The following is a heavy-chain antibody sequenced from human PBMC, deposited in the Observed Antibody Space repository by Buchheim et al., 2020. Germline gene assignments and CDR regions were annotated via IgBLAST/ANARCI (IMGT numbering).Heavy chain of an antibody. Sequence: QGQLVQSGSELKTPGASVKVSCKASGYRFTESALNWIRQAPGQGLEWMGYINTYTGDPTYAQGFTGRFVFSLDNSVNTAYLQINNLRVEDTSVYYCAKDFQDRMDVWGQGTT. CDR1: GYRFTESA. CDR2: INTYTGDP. J-gene: IGHJ6*02. CDR3: AKDFQDRMDV. V-gene: IGHV7-4-1*02. D-gene: IGHD3-22*01.